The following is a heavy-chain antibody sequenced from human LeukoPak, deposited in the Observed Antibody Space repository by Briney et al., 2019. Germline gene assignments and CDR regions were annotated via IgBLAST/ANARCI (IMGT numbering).Heavy chain of an antibody. V-gene: IGHV1-46*01. CDR3: ARAFTGPAAVFDY. CDR2: INPSGGST. J-gene: IGHJ4*02. CDR1: GYTITSYY. Sequence: ASVKVSCKASGYTITSYYMHWVRQAPGQGLEWMGIINPSGGSTSYAQKFQGRVTMTRDMSTSTVYMELSSLRSEDTAVYYCARAFTGPAAVFDYWGQGTLVTVSS. D-gene: IGHD6-13*01.